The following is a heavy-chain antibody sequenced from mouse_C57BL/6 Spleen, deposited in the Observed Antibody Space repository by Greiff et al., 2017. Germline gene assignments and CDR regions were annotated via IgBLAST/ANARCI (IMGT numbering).Heavy chain of an antibody. V-gene: IGHV1-82*01. CDR2: IYPGDGDT. D-gene: IGHD1-1*01. CDR1: GYAFSSSW. CDR3: ARRYGSSYPYFDY. J-gene: IGHJ2*01. Sequence: QVQLKESGPELVKPGASVKISCKASGYAFSSSWLNWVKQRPGKGLGWIGRIYPGDGDTNYNGKFKGKATLTADKSSSTAYMQLSSLTSEDSAVYFCARRYGSSYPYFDYWGQGTTLTVSS.